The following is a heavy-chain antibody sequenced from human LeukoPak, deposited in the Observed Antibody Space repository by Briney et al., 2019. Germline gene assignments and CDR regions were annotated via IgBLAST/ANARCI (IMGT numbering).Heavy chain of an antibody. J-gene: IGHJ3*02. V-gene: IGHV4-38-2*01. CDR3: FEFGSWADAFDI. D-gene: IGHD6-13*01. CDR2: SYRSGST. Sequence: SETLSLTCAVSGYSISSGYYWGWIRHPPGKVLEWIGSSYRSGSTYYNPSLKSRFTISVAQSKNHFSLKLSSVTAADTAVYYCFEFGSWADAFDIWGQGTMVTVSS. CDR1: GYSISSGYY.